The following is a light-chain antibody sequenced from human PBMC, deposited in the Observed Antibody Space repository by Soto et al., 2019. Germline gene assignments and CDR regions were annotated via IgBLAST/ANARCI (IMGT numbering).Light chain of an antibody. V-gene: IGLV2-14*01. Sequence: QSALTHPASVSGSPGKSITISCTGTSSVVGGYNFVSWYQQHPDKAPKLMIYDVTNRPSGVSNRFSGSKSGNTASLTISGLQAEDEADYYCSSYTRISTYVFGTGTEVTVL. CDR3: SSYTRISTYV. J-gene: IGLJ1*01. CDR1: SSVVGGYNF. CDR2: DVT.